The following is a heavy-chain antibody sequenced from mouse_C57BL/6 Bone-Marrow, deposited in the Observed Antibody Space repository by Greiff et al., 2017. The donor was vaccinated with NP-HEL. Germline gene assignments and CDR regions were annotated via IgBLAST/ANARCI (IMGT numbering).Heavy chain of an antibody. CDR2: INPYNGGT. J-gene: IGHJ2*01. CDR3: ASGYYFDY. V-gene: IGHV1-19*01. Sequence: SGPVLVKPGASVKMSCKASGYTFTDYYMNWVKQSHGKSLEWIGVINPYNGGTSYNQKFKGKATLTVDKSSSTAYMELNSLTSEDSAVYYCASGYYFDYWGQGTTLTVSS. CDR1: GYTFTDYY.